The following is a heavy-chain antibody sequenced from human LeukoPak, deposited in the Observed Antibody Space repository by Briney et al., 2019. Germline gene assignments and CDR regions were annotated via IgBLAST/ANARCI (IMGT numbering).Heavy chain of an antibody. CDR1: GYTFTGYY. V-gene: IGHV1-46*01. Sequence: ASVKVSCKASGYTFTGYYMHWVRQAPGQGLEWMGIINPSGGSTSYAQKFQGRVTMTRDTSTSTVYMELSSLRSEDTAVYYCAREDCSSTSCYHDDAFDIWGQGTMVTVSS. CDR2: INPSGGST. CDR3: AREDCSSTSCYHDDAFDI. J-gene: IGHJ3*02. D-gene: IGHD2-2*01.